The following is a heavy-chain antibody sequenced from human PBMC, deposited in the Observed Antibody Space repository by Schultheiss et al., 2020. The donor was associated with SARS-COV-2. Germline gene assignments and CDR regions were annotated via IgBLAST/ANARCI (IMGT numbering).Heavy chain of an antibody. J-gene: IGHJ3*02. D-gene: IGHD1-20*01. CDR1: GGSISSGDYY. Sequence: SETLSLTCTVSGGSISSGDYYWSWIRQPPGKGLEWIGYIYYSGSTNYNPSLKSRVTISVDKSKNQFSLKLSSVTAADTAVYYCARGVTGSAFDIWGQGTMVTVSS. CDR2: IYYSGST. CDR3: ARGVTGSAFDI. V-gene: IGHV4-30-4*01.